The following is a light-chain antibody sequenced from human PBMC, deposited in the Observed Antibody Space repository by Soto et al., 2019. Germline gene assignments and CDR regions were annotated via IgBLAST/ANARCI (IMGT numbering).Light chain of an antibody. V-gene: IGKV3-15*01. CDR1: QSVSSK. CDR2: AAS. CDR3: QQRSNWPRT. Sequence: EILRTGSSAALSVGPGDRSTLSWRASQSVSSKLVWYQQKPGQAPRLLIYAASTRATGIPARFSGSGSETEFTLTISRLEPEDFAVYYCQQRSNWPRTFGQGTKVDI. J-gene: IGKJ1*01.